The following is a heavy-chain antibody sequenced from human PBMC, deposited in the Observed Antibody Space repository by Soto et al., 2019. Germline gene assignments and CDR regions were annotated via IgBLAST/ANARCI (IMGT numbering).Heavy chain of an antibody. CDR3: ARVSGIYYYGMDV. Sequence: PSETLSLTCAVYHGSSRGYYWAWIRQPPGKGLEWIGEINHSGSTNYNPSLKSRVTISVDTSKNQFSLKLSSVTAADTAVYYCARVSGIYYYGMDVWGQGTTVS. V-gene: IGHV4-34*01. D-gene: IGHD3-10*01. CDR2: INHSGST. CDR1: HGSSRGYY. J-gene: IGHJ6*02.